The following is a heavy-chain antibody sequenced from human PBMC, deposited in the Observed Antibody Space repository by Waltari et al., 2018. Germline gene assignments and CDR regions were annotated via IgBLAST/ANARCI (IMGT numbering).Heavy chain of an antibody. CDR2: IYTSGST. CDR1: GGSISSYF. CDR3: ARGFGSTWRYFDY. Sequence: QVQLQESGPGPVRPSETLSLTCTVSGGSISSYFWSWISPPAGKGLEWIGRIYTSGSTNYNPSLKSRLTMSVDTSKNQFSLKMNSVTAADTAVYYCARGFGSTWRYFDYWGQGTLVTVSS. D-gene: IGHD6-13*01. V-gene: IGHV4-4*07. J-gene: IGHJ4*02.